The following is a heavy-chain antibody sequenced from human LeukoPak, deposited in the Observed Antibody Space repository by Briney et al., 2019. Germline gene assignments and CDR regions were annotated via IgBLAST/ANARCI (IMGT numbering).Heavy chain of an antibody. Sequence: GGSLRLSCAASGFTFSGYAMSWVRQAPGKGLEWVAVISYDGSNKYYADSVKGRFTISRDNSKNTLYLQMNSLSAEDTAVYYCARETSVGGNPPRYWGQGTLVTVSS. CDR1: GFTFSGYA. J-gene: IGHJ4*02. V-gene: IGHV3-30*04. CDR2: ISYDGSNK. CDR3: ARETSVGGNPPRY. D-gene: IGHD4-23*01.